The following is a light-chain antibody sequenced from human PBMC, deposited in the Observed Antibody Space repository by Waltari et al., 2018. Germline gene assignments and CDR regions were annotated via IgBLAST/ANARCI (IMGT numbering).Light chain of an antibody. CDR2: GIN. Sequence: SPLTQPASVSGSPGQSISISCTGTSDDIRAYNLVSWYQQSPGKAPKLIIFGINNRPSGVSARFSASRSGGTASLTITGLQAEDEGEYYCASYATTFVVLFGGGTKLSVL. J-gene: IGLJ2*01. CDR3: ASYATTFVVL. CDR1: SDDIRAYNL. V-gene: IGLV2-14*01.